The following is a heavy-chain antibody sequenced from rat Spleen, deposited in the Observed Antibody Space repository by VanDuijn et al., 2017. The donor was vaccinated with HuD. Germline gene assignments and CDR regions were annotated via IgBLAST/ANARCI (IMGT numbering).Heavy chain of an antibody. Sequence: EVQLQESGPGLLKPSQSLSLTCSVTGYSITTNYWDWIRKFPGNKMEWMGYISYSGSTSYNPSLKSRVSITRDTSKNQFFLQLNSVTTEDTATYYCARQWLTGSHWFFDFWGPGTMVTVSS. CDR3: ARQWLTGSHWFFDF. V-gene: IGHV3-1*01. D-gene: IGHD1-4*01. CDR1: GYSITTNY. CDR2: ISYSGST. J-gene: IGHJ1*01.